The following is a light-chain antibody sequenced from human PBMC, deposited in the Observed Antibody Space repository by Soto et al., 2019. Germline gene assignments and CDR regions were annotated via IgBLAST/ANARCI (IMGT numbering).Light chain of an antibody. CDR1: SSNIGSNY. V-gene: IGLV1-47*01. CDR2: RNN. J-gene: IGLJ1*01. CDR3: AAWDDSLSGQV. Sequence: ALTQPPSASGTPGQRATISCSGSSSNIGSNYVYWYQQLPGTAPKLLIYRNNQRPSGVPDRFSGSKSGTSASLAISGLRSEDEADYYCAAWDDSLSGQVFGTG.